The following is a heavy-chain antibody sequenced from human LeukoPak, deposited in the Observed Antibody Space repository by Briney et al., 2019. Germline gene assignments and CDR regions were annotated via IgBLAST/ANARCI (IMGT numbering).Heavy chain of an antibody. D-gene: IGHD6-19*01. Sequence: ASVKVSCKASGYTFTGYYMHWVRQAPGQGLEWMGWINPNSGGTNYAQKFQGRVTMTRDTSISTAYMELGRLRSDDTAVYYCARVQWLVRGAFDYWGQGTLVTVSS. CDR1: GYTFTGYY. CDR3: ARVQWLVRGAFDY. V-gene: IGHV1-2*02. J-gene: IGHJ4*02. CDR2: INPNSGGT.